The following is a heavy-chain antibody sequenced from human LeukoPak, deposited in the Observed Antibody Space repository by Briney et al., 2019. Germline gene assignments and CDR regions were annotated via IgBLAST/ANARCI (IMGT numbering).Heavy chain of an antibody. Sequence: KASETLSLTCTVSGGSISSSSYYWSWIRQPPGKGLEWIGYIYYSGSTNYNPSLKSRVTISVDTSKNQFSLKLSSVTAADTAVYYCARENSSGWIDYWGQGTLVTVSS. V-gene: IGHV4-61*01. J-gene: IGHJ4*02. CDR2: IYYSGST. D-gene: IGHD6-19*01. CDR1: GGSISSSSYY. CDR3: ARENSSGWIDY.